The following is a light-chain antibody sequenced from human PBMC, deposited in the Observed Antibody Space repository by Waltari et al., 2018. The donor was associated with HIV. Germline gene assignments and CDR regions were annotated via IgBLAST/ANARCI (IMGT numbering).Light chain of an antibody. J-gene: IGLJ2*01. V-gene: IGLV2-14*03. CDR1: TITYNS. Sequence: QSALRHPASVSGSHEQSAPIPCTGTTITYNSVAWYQQHPGKPPKLMIFEDTSRPSGVSNRFSGSKSCNTASLTISGLQVEDEADYYCSSYTTSGSVLFGGGTNLTVL. CDR2: EDT. CDR3: SSYTTSGSVL.